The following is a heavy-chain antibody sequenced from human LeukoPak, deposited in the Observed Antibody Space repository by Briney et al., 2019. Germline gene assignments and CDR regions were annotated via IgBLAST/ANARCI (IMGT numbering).Heavy chain of an antibody. Sequence: KSGGSLRLSCATSGFSLKAYAMHWIRQAPGKGLEWVATVAHDGVNKYYLDSVKGRLTISRDSSDTLDLQMSSLRPEDTAVYYCARDWGASDWYNWFDPWGQGTLVIVDS. CDR2: VAHDGVNK. CDR1: GFSLKAYA. J-gene: IGHJ5*02. CDR3: ARDWGASDWYNWFDP. V-gene: IGHV3-30*19. D-gene: IGHD3-9*01.